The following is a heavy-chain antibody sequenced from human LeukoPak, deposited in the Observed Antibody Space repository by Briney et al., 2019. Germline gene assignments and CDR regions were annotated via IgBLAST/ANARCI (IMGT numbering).Heavy chain of an antibody. CDR2: INSDGRST. CDR1: GFTFSNYW. V-gene: IGHV3-74*01. J-gene: IGHJ4*02. CDR3: ARRIVGIYYFDY. D-gene: IGHD3-16*02. Sequence: GGSLRLSCAASGFTFSNYWMHWVRQAPGRGLVWVSRINSDGRSTSYADSVKGRFTISRDNAKNTLYLQMNSLRVEDTAVYYCARRIVGIYYFDYWGQGTLVTVSS.